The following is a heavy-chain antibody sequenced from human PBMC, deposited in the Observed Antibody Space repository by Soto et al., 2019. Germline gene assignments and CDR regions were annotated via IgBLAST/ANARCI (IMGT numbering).Heavy chain of an antibody. CDR3: ARFRVIIAVAEGNWFDP. J-gene: IGHJ5*02. CDR1: GFSLSTSGVG. CDR2: IYWDDDK. V-gene: IGHV2-5*02. D-gene: IGHD6-19*01. Sequence: SGPTLVNPTQTLTLTCTFSGFSLSTSGVGVGWIRQPPGKALEWLALIYWDDDKRYSPSLKSRLTITKDTSKNQVVLTMTNMDPVDTATYYCARFRVIIAVAEGNWFDPWGQGTLVTVSS.